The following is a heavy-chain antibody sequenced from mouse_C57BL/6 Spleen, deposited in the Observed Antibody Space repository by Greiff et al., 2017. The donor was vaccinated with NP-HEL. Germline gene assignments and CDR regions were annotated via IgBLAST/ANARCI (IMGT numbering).Heavy chain of an antibody. CDR1: GFSLTSYG. CDR2: IWSDGST. D-gene: IGHD1-1*01. Sequence: VQLQQSGPGLVAPSQSLSITCTVSGFSLTSYGVHWVRQPPGKGLEWLVVIWSDGSTTYNSALKSRLSISKDNSKSQVFLKMNSLQTDDTAMYYCARHAIGSSHYYAMDYWGQGTSVTVSS. CDR3: ARHAIGSSHYYAMDY. J-gene: IGHJ4*01. V-gene: IGHV2-6-1*01.